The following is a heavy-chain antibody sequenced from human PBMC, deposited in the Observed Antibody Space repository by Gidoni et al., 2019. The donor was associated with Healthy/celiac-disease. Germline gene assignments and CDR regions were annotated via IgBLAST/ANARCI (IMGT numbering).Heavy chain of an antibody. CDR2: IKSKTDGGTT. D-gene: IGHD5-18*01. J-gene: IGHJ5*02. CDR3: TTDPFTAMVAISPLWFDP. V-gene: IGHV3-15*01. Sequence: GRIKSKTDGGTTDYAAPVKGRFTISRDDSKNTLYLQMNSLKTEDTAVYYCTTDPFTAMVAISPLWFDPWGQGTLVTVSS.